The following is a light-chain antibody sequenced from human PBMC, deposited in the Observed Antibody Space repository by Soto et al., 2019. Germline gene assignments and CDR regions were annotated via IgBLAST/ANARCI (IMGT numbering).Light chain of an antibody. CDR3: NSYTTSTTFV. J-gene: IGLJ1*01. V-gene: IGLV2-14*01. CDR2: DVS. Sequence: QSVLTQPASVSGSPGQSITISCTGTSSDIGTYNYVSWYQQHPGKAPKLMIYDVSNRPSGVSNRLSGSKSGSTASLTISGLQAEDEADYYCNSYTTSTTFVFGTGTKLTVL. CDR1: SSDIGTYNY.